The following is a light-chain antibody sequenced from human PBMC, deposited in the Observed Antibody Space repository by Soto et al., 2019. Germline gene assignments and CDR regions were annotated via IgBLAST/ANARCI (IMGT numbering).Light chain of an antibody. J-gene: IGLJ2*01. V-gene: IGLV1-40*01. Sequence: QSVLTQPPSVSGAPGQRVTISCTGSSSNIGAGYDVHWYQQLPGTAPKLLIYGNSNRPSGVPDRFSGSKSGTSGSLAITGLQAEDEADYYCQSYDSSLSGARVVGGGTKLTFL. CDR1: SSNIGAGYD. CDR3: QSYDSSLSGARV. CDR2: GNS.